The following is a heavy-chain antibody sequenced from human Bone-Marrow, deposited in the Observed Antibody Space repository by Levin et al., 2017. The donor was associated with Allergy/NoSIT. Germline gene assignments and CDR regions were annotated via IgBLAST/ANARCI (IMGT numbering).Heavy chain of an antibody. CDR1: GFTFSSYG. D-gene: IGHD1-26*01. V-gene: IGHV3-30*18. Sequence: GESLKISCAASGFTFSSYGMHWVRQAPGKGLEWVAVISYDGSNKYYADSVKGRFTISRDNSKNTLYLQMNSLRAEDTAVYYCAKVSRWRGSYRRGGGFDYWGQGTLVTVSS. J-gene: IGHJ4*02. CDR2: ISYDGSNK. CDR3: AKVSRWRGSYRRGGGFDY.